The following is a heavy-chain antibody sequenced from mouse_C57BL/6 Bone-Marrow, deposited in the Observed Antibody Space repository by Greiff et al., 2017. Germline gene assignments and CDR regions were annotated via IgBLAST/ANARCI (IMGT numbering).Heavy chain of an antibody. CDR2: IDPETGGT. Sequence: QVQLKQSGAELVRPGASVTLSCKASGYTFTDYEMHWVKQTPVHGLEWIGAIDPETGGTAYNQKFKGKAILTADKSSSTAYMELRSLTSEDSAVYYCTVTTVVATNFDYWGQGTTLTVYS. J-gene: IGHJ2*01. V-gene: IGHV1-15*01. CDR1: GYTFTDYE. D-gene: IGHD1-1*01. CDR3: TVTTVVATNFDY.